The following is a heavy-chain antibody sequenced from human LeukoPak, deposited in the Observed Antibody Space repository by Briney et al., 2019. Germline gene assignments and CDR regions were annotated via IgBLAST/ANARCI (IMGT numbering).Heavy chain of an antibody. D-gene: IGHD6-19*01. CDR3: AKDPSSGRLKYFDY. V-gene: IGHV3-23*01. J-gene: IGHJ4*02. CDR2: ISGSGGST. Sequence: GGSLRLSCAASGFTFSSYAMSWVRQAPGKGLEWVSAISGSGGSTYYADSVKGRFTISRVNSKSTVYLQMNSLRAEDTAVYYCAKDPSSGRLKYFDYWGQGTLVTVSS. CDR1: GFTFSSYA.